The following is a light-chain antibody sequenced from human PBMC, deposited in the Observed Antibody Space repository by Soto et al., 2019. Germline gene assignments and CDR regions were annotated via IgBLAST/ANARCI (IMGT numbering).Light chain of an antibody. J-gene: IGKJ4*01. CDR2: GAS. V-gene: IGKV3-20*01. CDR1: QSVSSSY. Sequence: IVLTQSPGTLSLSPGERATLSCTASQSVSSSYLAWYQQKPGQAPRLLIYGASSRATGIPDRFSGSGSGTDFTLTISRLEPEDFAVYYCQQYGSSPTFGGGTKVDIK. CDR3: QQYGSSPT.